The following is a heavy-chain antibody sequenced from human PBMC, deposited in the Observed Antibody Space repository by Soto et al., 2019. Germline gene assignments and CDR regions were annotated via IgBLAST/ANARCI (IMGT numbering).Heavy chain of an antibody. CDR2: ITSKSTYI. J-gene: IGHJ5*01. Sequence: GGSLRLSCAASGFTFRDYSLNWVRQAPGKGLEWVSSITSKSTYIYYADSVKDRFTISRDNAKSSLYLQMDSLRADDTAVYFCARSGVAALDSWGQGTLVTVSS. D-gene: IGHD2-8*01. CDR1: GFTFRDYS. CDR3: ARSGVAALDS. V-gene: IGHV3-21*06.